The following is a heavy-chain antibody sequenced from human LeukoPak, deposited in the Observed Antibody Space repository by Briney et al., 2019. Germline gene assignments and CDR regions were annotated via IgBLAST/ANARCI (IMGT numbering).Heavy chain of an antibody. CDR3: ASEVGYRSLGY. D-gene: IGHD3-3*01. CDR2: ITWKSHRT. J-gene: IGHJ4*02. V-gene: IGHV3-43*01. CDR1: GCTFDDNT. Sequence: PGGSLRLSCAASGCTFDDNTMHWVRQTPGRGLEWVSFITWKSHRTHYADSVRGRFTVSRDNSKDSMHLEMNSLKTEDTGLYHCASEVGYRSLGYLGQGTLVTVSS.